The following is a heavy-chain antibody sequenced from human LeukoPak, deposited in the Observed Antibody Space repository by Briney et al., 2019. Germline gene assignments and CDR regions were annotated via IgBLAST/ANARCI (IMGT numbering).Heavy chain of an antibody. V-gene: IGHV3-66*02. D-gene: IGHD1-26*01. CDR1: GFTVSSNY. J-gene: IGHJ4*02. CDR2: IYSGGST. CDR3: ARELH. Sequence: QPGGSLRLSHAASGFTVSSNYMSWVRQAPGKWLEWVSIIYSGGSTYYADSAKGRFTITRDNSKNTLYLQMNSLTVEDTAVYYCARELHWGQGTLVTVSS.